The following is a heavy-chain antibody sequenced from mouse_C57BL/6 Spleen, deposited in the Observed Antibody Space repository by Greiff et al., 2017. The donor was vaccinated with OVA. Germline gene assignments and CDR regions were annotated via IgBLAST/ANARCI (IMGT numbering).Heavy chain of an antibody. V-gene: IGHV2-3*01. CDR3: AKERDGYFDV. CDR2: IWGDGST. Sequence: QVQLQQSGPGLVAPSQCLSISCTVSGFSLTSYGVSWVRQPPGKGLEWLGVIWGDGSTTYHSALIYRLSICKDNSKSQVFLKLNSLQTDDTATDYCAKERDGYFDVWGTGTTVTVSS. CDR1: GFSLTSYG. J-gene: IGHJ1*03. D-gene: IGHD3-3*01.